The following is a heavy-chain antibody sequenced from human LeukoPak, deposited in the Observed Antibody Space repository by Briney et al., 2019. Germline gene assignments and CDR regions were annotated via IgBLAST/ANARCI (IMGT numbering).Heavy chain of an antibody. Sequence: GGPLRLSCAASGFTFSSYAMSWVRQAPGKGLEWVSAISGSGGSTYYADSVKGRFTISRDNSKNTLYLQMNSLRAEDTAVYYCAKDRGSLYDVSYFDYWGQGTLVTVSS. D-gene: IGHD3-22*01. CDR1: GFTFSSYA. J-gene: IGHJ4*02. CDR2: ISGSGGST. V-gene: IGHV3-23*01. CDR3: AKDRGSLYDVSYFDY.